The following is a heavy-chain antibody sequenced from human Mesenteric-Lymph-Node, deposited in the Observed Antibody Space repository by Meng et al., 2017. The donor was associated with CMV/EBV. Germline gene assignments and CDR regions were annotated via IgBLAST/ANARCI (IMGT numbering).Heavy chain of an antibody. CDR1: GDSISNSPYY. J-gene: IGHJ4*02. CDR3: ARRGNYDSDYSEY. CDR2: VHHSGTT. V-gene: IGHV4-39*01. Sequence: QWQLTESVPGLVKPSETLSLSCIVSGDSISNSPYYWTWIRQPPGKGLEWIGSVHHSGTTYHNPSLKGRLTISVDTSANLFSLRLTTVTAADTATYYCARRGNYDSDYSEYWGQGTLVTVSS. D-gene: IGHD3-22*01.